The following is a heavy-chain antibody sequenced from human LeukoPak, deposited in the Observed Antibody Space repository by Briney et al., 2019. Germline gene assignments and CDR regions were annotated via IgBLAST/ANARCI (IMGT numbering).Heavy chain of an antibody. V-gene: IGHV4-59*01. CDR1: VGSINTYY. J-gene: IGHJ5*02. CDR2: IHYSGST. CDR3: AREGPGSSGWFDP. Sequence: PSETLSLTCIFSVGSINTYYWSWIRQPPGKGLEWIGYIHYSGSTNYNPSLKSRVTLSLDTSENQFSLKLTSVTAADTAVYYCAREGPGSSGWFDPRGQGTLVTVSS. D-gene: IGHD3-10*01.